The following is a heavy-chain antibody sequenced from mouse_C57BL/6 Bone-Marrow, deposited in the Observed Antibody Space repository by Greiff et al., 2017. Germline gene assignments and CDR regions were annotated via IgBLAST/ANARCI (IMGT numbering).Heavy chain of an antibody. CDR1: GYTFTSYW. V-gene: IGHV1-72*01. Sequence: QVQLQQPGTELVKPGASVKLSCKASGYTFTSYWMHWVKQRPGQGLEWIGRIDPNSGGTKYNEKFKSKATLTVDKPSSTAYMQLSSLTSEDSAVYYCARELPHYFDYWGQGTTLTVSS. J-gene: IGHJ2*01. CDR3: ARELPHYFDY. D-gene: IGHD2-1*01. CDR2: IDPNSGGT.